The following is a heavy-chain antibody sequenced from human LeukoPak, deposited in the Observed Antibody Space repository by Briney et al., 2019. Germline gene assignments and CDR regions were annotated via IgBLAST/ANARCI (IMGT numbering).Heavy chain of an antibody. CDR2: INPNSGGT. D-gene: IGHD3-3*01. J-gene: IGHJ5*02. Sequence: ASVKVSCKASGYTFTCYYMHWVRQAPGQGLEWMGRINPNSGGTNYAQKFQGRVTMTRDTSISTAYMELSRLRSDDTAVYYCARDRSDFWSGYYNWFDPWGQGTLVTVSS. CDR3: ARDRSDFWSGYYNWFDP. V-gene: IGHV1-2*06. CDR1: GYTFTCYY.